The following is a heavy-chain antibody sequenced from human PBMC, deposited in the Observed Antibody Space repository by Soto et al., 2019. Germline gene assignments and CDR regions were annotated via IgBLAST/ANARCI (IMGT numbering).Heavy chain of an antibody. V-gene: IGHV5-51*04. J-gene: IGHJ6*02. Sequence: GESLKISGKGSGYSFTSYWIGWVRQMPGKGLEWMGIIYPGDSDTRYSPSFQGQVTISADKPIGTAYLQWSSLKASDTAMYYCATTSGGYCSGGSCYSWVYGMDVWGQGTTVTVSS. CDR3: ATTSGGYCSGGSCYSWVYGMDV. D-gene: IGHD2-15*01. CDR2: IYPGDSDT. CDR1: GYSFTSYW.